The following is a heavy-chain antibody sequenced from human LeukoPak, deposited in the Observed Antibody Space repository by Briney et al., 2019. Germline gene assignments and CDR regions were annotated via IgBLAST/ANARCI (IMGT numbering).Heavy chain of an antibody. D-gene: IGHD2-15*01. J-gene: IGHJ5*02. V-gene: IGHV3-23*01. CDR1: GFTFSSYA. CDR3: VRLPSPQYSSWFDP. Sequence: GGSLRLSCAASGFTFSSYAMSWVRQAPGKGLEWVSAISGSGGSTYYADSVKGRFTISRDNSKNTLYLQMNSLRAEDTAVYYCVRLPSPQYSSWFDPWGQGTLVTVSS. CDR2: ISGSGGST.